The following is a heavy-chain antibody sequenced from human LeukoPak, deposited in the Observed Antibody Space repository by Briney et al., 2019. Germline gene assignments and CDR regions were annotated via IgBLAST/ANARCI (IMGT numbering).Heavy chain of an antibody. V-gene: IGHV3-30-3*01. Sequence: QSGGSLRLSCAASGFTFSSYAMHWVRQAPGKGLEWVAVISYDGSNKYYADSVKGRFTISRDNSKNTLYLQMNSLRAEDTAVYYCARDSVVVTAMGVGDYWGQGTLVTVSS. CDR3: ARDSVVVTAMGVGDY. D-gene: IGHD2-21*02. CDR2: ISYDGSNK. CDR1: GFTFSSYA. J-gene: IGHJ4*02.